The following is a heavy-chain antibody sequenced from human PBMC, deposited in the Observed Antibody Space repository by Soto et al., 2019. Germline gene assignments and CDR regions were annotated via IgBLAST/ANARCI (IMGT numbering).Heavy chain of an antibody. CDR2: IKSKTDGGTT. CDR1: GFTFSNAW. D-gene: IGHD2-2*01. J-gene: IGHJ3*02. Sequence: GGSLRLSCAASGFTFSNAWMSWVRQAPGKGLEWVGRIKSKTDGGTTDYAAPVKGRFTISRDDSKNTLYLQMNSLKTEDTAVYYCNTDSPHCSSTSCYAFDIWGQGTMVTVSS. V-gene: IGHV3-15*01. CDR3: NTDSPHCSSTSCYAFDI.